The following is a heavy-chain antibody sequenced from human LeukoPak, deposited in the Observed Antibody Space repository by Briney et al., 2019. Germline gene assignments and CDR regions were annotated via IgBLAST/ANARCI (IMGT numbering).Heavy chain of an antibody. CDR2: INTNTGNP. D-gene: IGHD6-13*01. V-gene: IGHV7-4-1*02. CDR3: ARDQSSSWSYHYYMDV. CDR1: GYTFTSYA. J-gene: IGHJ6*03. Sequence: ASVKVSCKASGYTFTSYAMNWVRQAPGQGLEWMGWINTNTGNPTYAQGFTGRFVFSLDTSVSTAYLQISSLKAEDTAVYYCARDQSSSWSYHYYMDVWGKGTTVTVSS.